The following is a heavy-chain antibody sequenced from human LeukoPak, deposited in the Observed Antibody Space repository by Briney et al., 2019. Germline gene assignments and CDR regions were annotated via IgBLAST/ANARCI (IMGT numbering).Heavy chain of an antibody. CDR2: IYTSGST. CDR1: GGSISSYY. J-gene: IGHJ6*03. CDR3: AREATPKGDYYYYYMDV. V-gene: IGHV4-4*07. D-gene: IGHD5-12*01. Sequence: SETLSLTCTVSGGSISSYYWSWIRQPAGKGLEWIGRIYTSGSTNYNPSLKSRVTMSVDTSKNQFSLKLSSVTAADTAVYYWAREATPKGDYYYYYMDVWGKGTTVTISS.